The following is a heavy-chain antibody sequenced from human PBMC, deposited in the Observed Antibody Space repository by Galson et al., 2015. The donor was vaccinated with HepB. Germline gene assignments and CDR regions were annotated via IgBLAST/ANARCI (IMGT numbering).Heavy chain of an antibody. V-gene: IGHV1-18*04. D-gene: IGHD4-23*01. Sequence: VKVSCKASGYTFSTYGLSWVRQAPGQGLEWMGWISAYNGNTNYAQKVQGRVTMTTDTSTSTAYMDLRSLRSDDTAVYYCARGGDYGGNSDLDYWGQGTLVTVSS. CDR3: ARGGDYGGNSDLDY. J-gene: IGHJ4*02. CDR1: GYTFSTYG. CDR2: ISAYNGNT.